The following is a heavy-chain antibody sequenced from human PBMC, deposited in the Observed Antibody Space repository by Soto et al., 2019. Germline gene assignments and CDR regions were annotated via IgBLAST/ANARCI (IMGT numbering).Heavy chain of an antibody. Sequence: QVQLVESGGGVVQPGRSLRLSCAASGFTFSSYGMHWVRQAPGKGLEWVAVISYDGSNKYYADSVKGRFTISRDNSKNTLYMQMNRLRAEDTAVYYCAKSTSSSWYGVDYWGQGTLVTVSS. D-gene: IGHD6-13*01. V-gene: IGHV3-30*18. CDR1: GFTFSSYG. CDR3: AKSTSSSWYGVDY. J-gene: IGHJ4*02. CDR2: ISYDGSNK.